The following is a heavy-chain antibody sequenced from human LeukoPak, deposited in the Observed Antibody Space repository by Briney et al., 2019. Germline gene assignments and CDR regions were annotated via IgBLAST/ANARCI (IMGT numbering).Heavy chain of an antibody. D-gene: IGHD3-22*01. Sequence: PSETLSLTCAVSGYSISSGYYWGWIRQPPGKGLEWIGSIYHSGSTYYNPSLKSRVTISVDTSKNQFSLKLSSVTAADTAVYYCARQNYYDSSGYYLDYWGQGTLVTVSS. CDR1: GYSISSGYY. J-gene: IGHJ4*02. V-gene: IGHV4-38-2*01. CDR2: IYHSGST. CDR3: ARQNYYDSSGYYLDY.